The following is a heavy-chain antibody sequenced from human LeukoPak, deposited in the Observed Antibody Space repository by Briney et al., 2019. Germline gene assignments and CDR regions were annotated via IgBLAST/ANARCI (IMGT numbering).Heavy chain of an antibody. V-gene: IGHV3-21*01. J-gene: IGHJ3*02. CDR3: ARPGYEQQSDAFDI. CDR2: ISSSSSYI. CDR1: GFTFSSYS. D-gene: IGHD6-13*01. Sequence: GSLRLPCAASGFTFSSYSMNWVRQAPGKGLEWVSSISSSSSYIYYADSVKGRFTISRDNAKNSLYLQMNSLRAEDTAVYYCARPGYEQQSDAFDIWGQGTMVTVSS.